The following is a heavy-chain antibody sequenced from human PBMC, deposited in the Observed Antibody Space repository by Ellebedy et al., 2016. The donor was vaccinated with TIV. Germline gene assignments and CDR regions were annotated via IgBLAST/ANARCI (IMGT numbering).Heavy chain of an antibody. V-gene: IGHV3-7*01. J-gene: IGHJ4*02. Sequence: GESLKISCAASGFTFSSYWMSWVRQAPGKGLEWVANIKQDGSEKYYVDSVKGRFTISRDNAKNSLYLQMNSLRAEDTAVYYCARGALLTTDRFDYWGQGTLVTVSS. D-gene: IGHD1-1*01. CDR2: IKQDGSEK. CDR3: ARGALLTTDRFDY. CDR1: GFTFSSYW.